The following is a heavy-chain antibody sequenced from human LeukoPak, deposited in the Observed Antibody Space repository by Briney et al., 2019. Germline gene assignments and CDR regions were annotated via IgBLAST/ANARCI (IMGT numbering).Heavy chain of an antibody. J-gene: IGHJ4*02. CDR1: GGSISSGSYY. D-gene: IGHD3-22*01. CDR2: IYTSGST. V-gene: IGHV4-61*02. Sequence: SETLSLTCTVSGGSISSGSYYWSWIRQPAGKGLEWIGRIYTSGSTNYNPSLKSRVTISVDTSKNQFSLKLSSVTAVDTAVYYCARENSSGYHRLFDYWGQGTLVTVSS. CDR3: ARENSSGYHRLFDY.